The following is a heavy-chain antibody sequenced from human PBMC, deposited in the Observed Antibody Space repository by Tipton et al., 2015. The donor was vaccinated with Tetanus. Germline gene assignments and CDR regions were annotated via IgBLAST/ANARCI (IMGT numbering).Heavy chain of an antibody. V-gene: IGHV4-59*01. Sequence: TLSLTCTVSGASINSYYWSWIRQPPGKGLEWIGYIYYSGSTNYNPSLKSRVTISVDTSKNQLSLKLSSVTAADTAVYYCARDALGYCSGGSCYGWGGAFDIWGQGTMVTVSS. CDR1: GASINSYY. CDR2: IYYSGST. J-gene: IGHJ3*02. CDR3: ARDALGYCSGGSCYGWGGAFDI. D-gene: IGHD2-15*01.